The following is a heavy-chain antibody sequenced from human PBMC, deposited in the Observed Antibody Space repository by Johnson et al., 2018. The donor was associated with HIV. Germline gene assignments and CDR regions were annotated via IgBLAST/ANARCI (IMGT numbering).Heavy chain of an antibody. V-gene: IGHV3-30*18. CDR3: AKDINWGGTAFDI. CDR2: SSYDGTNK. CDR1: GFTFSNYG. D-gene: IGHD7-27*01. Sequence: QEQLVESGGGVVQPGGSLRLSCAASGFTFSNYGMHWVRQAPGKGLEWVAVSSYDGTNKYYADSVKGRFTIYRDNSENTLYLQMNSLRAEDTAVYYCAKDINWGGTAFDIWGQGTMVTVSS. J-gene: IGHJ3*02.